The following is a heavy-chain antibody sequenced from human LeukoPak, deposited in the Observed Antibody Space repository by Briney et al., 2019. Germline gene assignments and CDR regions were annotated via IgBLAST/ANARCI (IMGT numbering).Heavy chain of an antibody. CDR1: GYTFTSYY. CDR3: ARDSGSYYVGY. CDR2: INPSGGST. J-gene: IGHJ4*02. V-gene: IGHV1-46*01. D-gene: IGHD1-26*01. Sequence: ASVKVSCKASGYTFTSYYMHWVRQAPGQGLEWMGTINPSGGSTSYAQKFQGRVTMTRDTSTSTVYMELSSLRSEDTAVYYCARDSGSYYVGYWGQGTLVTVSS.